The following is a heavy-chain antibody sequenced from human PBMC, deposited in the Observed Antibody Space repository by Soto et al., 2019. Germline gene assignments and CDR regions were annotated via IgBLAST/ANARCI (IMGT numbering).Heavy chain of an antibody. J-gene: IGHJ5*02. CDR2: INWNSGSI. V-gene: IGHV3-9*01. Sequence: EVQLVESGGGLVQPGRSLRLSCAAFGFTFEDYAMHWIRQTPGKGLEWVAGINWNSGSIGYADSVKGRFTISRDNANNSLYLQMDSLRTEDPALYFCAKGRGALAVVSNWFDPWGQGTLVTVSS. CDR1: GFTFEDYA. CDR3: AKGRGALAVVSNWFDP. D-gene: IGHD3-22*01.